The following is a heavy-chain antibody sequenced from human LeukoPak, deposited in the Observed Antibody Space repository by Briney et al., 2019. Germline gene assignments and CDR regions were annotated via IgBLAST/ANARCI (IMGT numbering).Heavy chain of an antibody. V-gene: IGHV4-39*06. CDR3: ARVVILRFLEWWRGHYYYYYRGV. D-gene: IGHD3-3*01. Sequence: ETLSLSCTVSGGSLSSSSYYCGCISPPPGKGREWVGSIYFSGTTSSNPSIKSRATLSVDTSKTQFALKLSSVTAADTAVYYCARVVILRFLEWWRGHYYYYYRGVWGKGTTVSVS. CDR1: GGSLSSSSYY. CDR2: IYFSGTT. J-gene: IGHJ6*03.